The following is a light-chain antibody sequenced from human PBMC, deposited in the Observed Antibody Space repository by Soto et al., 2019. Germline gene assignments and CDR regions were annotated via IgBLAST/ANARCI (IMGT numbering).Light chain of an antibody. Sequence: QSVLTQPASVSGSPGQSITISCTGTSSDVGGYNYVSWYQQHPGKAPKLMIYEVSNRPSGVSNRFSGSKSGNTASLTISGLPAEDEADYYCSSCAGSYSYVFGTGTKVTIL. CDR3: SSCAGSYSYV. CDR2: EVS. CDR1: SSDVGGYNY. V-gene: IGLV2-14*01. J-gene: IGLJ1*01.